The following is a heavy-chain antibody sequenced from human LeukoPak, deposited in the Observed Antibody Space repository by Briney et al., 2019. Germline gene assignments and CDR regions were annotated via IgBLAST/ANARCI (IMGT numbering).Heavy chain of an antibody. CDR1: GGSISSSSYY. Sequence: SETLSLTCTVSGGSISSSSYYWGWIRQPPGTGLEWLGSIYYSGSTYYNPSLKSRVTISVDTSKNQFSLKLSSVTAADTAVYYCARHYGGNWDNWFDPWGQGTLVTVPS. D-gene: IGHD4-23*01. CDR2: IYYSGST. V-gene: IGHV4-39*01. CDR3: ARHYGGNWDNWFDP. J-gene: IGHJ5*02.